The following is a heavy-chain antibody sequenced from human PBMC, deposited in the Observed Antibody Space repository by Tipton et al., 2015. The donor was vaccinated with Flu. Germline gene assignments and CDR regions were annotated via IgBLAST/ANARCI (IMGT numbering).Heavy chain of an antibody. CDR1: GYTFTSYG. CDR2: ISAYNGNT. V-gene: IGHV1-18*01. D-gene: IGHD2-21*02. J-gene: IGHJ4*02. Sequence: QLVQSGAEVKKPGASVKVSCKASGYTFTSYGISWVRQALGQGLEWMGWISAYNGNTNYAQKLQGRVTMTTDTSTSTAYMELRSLRSDGTAVYYCARDVGAGSQVDRGVTPSRYVDYWGQGTLVNVSS. CDR3: ARDVGAGSQVDRGVTPSRYVDY.